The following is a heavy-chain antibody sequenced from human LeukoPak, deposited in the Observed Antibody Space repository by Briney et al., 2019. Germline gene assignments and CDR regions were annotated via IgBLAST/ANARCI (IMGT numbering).Heavy chain of an antibody. CDR1: GYAFTSYY. CDR2: IDPSGGST. V-gene: IGHV1-46*01. CDR3: ARDGKDIAVRLFDY. Sequence: ASVKVSCKASGYAFTSYYMRWVRQAPGQGMGWMGVIDPSGGSTGYAQKFQGRVTMTRDTSISTVYMELSRLRSDDTAVYYCARDGKDIAVRLFDYWDQGTLVTVSS. D-gene: IGHD6-6*01. J-gene: IGHJ4*02.